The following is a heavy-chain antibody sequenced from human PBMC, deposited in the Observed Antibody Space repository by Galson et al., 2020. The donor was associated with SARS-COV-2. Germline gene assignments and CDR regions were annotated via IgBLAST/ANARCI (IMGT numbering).Heavy chain of an antibody. J-gene: IGHJ3*01. D-gene: IGHD1-26*01. CDR3: LRDESGGWRCDAFDV. CDR1: RYTLHNYG. CDR2: LSGYNGYT. Sequence: ASVQVTCQASRYTLHNYGVSWVRQAPGQGLAWMGWLSGYNGYTNFHQKVRNRVTLTTDASTTTAYMELKSLRSDHTAVYCWLRDESGGWRCDAFDVWGQGTMVTVSS. V-gene: IGHV1-18*04.